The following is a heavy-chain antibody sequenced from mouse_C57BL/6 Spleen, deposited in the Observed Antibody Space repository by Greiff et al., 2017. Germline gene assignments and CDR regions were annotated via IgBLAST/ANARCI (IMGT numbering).Heavy chain of an antibody. CDR2: FHPYNDDT. J-gene: IGHJ1*03. Sequence: LVESGAELVKPGASVKMSCKASGYTFTTYPIEWMKQNHGKSLEWIGNFHPYNDDTKYNEKFKGKATLTVEKSSSTVYLELSRLTSDDSAVYYCARHYYDYDGGYFDVWGTGTTVTVSS. D-gene: IGHD2-4*01. CDR1: GYTFTTYP. V-gene: IGHV1-47*01. CDR3: ARHYYDYDGGYFDV.